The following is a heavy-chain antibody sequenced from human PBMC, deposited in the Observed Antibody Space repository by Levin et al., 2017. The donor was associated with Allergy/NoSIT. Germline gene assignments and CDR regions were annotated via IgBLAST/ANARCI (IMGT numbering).Heavy chain of an antibody. Sequence: SETLSLTCTVSGGSISSGSYYWGWIHQPPEKGLEWIGSIHDSGNTYYNPSLKSRVTISVDTSKNQLSLKVSSVTVADTAVYYCARPILGNFVHGMEVWGQGTTVTVSS. CDR1: GGSISSGSYY. D-gene: IGHD4-23*01. CDR2: IHDSGNT. V-gene: IGHV4-39*01. J-gene: IGHJ6*02. CDR3: ARPILGNFVHGMEV.